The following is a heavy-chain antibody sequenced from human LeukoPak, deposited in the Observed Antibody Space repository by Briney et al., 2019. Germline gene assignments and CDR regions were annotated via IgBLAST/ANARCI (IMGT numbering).Heavy chain of an antibody. CDR1: GFTFSSYW. Sequence: SGGSLRLSCAASGFTFSSYWMSWVRQPPGKGLEWIGYIYYSGSTNYNPSLKSRVTISVDTSKNQFSLKLSSVTAADTAVYYCARGLKYYYDSSGRYYFDYWGQGTLVTVSS. CDR3: ARGLKYYYDSSGRYYFDY. J-gene: IGHJ4*02. CDR2: IYYSGST. V-gene: IGHV4-59*01. D-gene: IGHD3-22*01.